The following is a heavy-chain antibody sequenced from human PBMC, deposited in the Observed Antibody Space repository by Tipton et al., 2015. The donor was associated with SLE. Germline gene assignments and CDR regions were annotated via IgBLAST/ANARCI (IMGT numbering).Heavy chain of an antibody. J-gene: IGHJ4*02. CDR3: ATPDSGYCSGGSCFLFDY. Sequence: SLRLSCAASGFTFSSYGMHWVRQAPGKGLEWVAFIRYDGSNKYYADSVKGRFTISRDNSKNTLYLQMNSLRAEDTAVYYCATPDSGYCSGGSCFLFDYWGQGTLVTVSS. V-gene: IGHV3-30*02. CDR1: GFTFSSYG. D-gene: IGHD2-15*01. CDR2: IRYDGSNK.